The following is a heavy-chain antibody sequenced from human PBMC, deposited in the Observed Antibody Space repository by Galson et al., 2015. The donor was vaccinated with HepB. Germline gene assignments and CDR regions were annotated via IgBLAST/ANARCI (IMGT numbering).Heavy chain of an antibody. CDR2: IKSKTDGGTT. Sequence: SLRLSCAASGFTFSNAWMSWVRQAPGKGLEWVGRIKSKTDGGTTDYAAPVKGRFTISRDDSKNTLYLQMNSLKTEDTAVYYCTSPSGTVTKYFDYWGQGTLVTVSS. CDR1: GFTFSNAW. V-gene: IGHV3-15*01. D-gene: IGHD4-17*01. CDR3: TSPSGTVTKYFDY. J-gene: IGHJ4*02.